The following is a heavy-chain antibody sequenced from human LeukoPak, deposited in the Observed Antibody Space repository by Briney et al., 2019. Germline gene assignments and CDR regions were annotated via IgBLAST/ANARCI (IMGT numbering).Heavy chain of an antibody. CDR3: AKDLGRYRNNYFDY. D-gene: IGHD1-26*01. J-gene: IGHJ4*02. V-gene: IGHV3-23*01. CDR1: GFTFSSYA. Sequence: PGGSLTLSCAASGFTFSSYAMSWVRQAPEKGLEWGSTISGSGGGTYYADSVKGRFTISRDDSKNTLYLQMNSLSAEDTAVYYCAKDLGRYRNNYFDYWGQGSPVTVSS. CDR2: ISGSGGGT.